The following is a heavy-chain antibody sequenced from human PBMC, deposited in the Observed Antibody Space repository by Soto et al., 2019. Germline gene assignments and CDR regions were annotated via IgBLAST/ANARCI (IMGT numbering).Heavy chain of an antibody. CDR3: AIGPRTGRGGMDV. J-gene: IGHJ6*02. V-gene: IGHV1-69*01. CDR2: IIPVFGTP. CDR1: VGTFSSYT. Sequence: QVQLVQSGAEVKKPGSSVKVSCQASVGTFSSYTISWVRQAPGHGLELMGGIIPVFGTPTYAPKFQGRVTITADESTTTAYMELTGLTSEDTAVYYCAIGPRTGRGGMDVWGQGTTVTVSS.